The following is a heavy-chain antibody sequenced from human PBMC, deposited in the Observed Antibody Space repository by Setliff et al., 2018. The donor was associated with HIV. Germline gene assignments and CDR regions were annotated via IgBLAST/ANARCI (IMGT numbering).Heavy chain of an antibody. CDR3: VKDVLKFWSGSGALDF. CDR1: GFIFDDYA. J-gene: IGHJ4*02. V-gene: IGHV3-9*01. CDR2: ISWKSGSL. D-gene: IGHD3-3*01. Sequence: PGGSLRLSCAASGFIFDDYAMHWVRQAPGKGLEWVSGISWKSGSLGYADSVKGRFTISRDNAKNSLYLQMNSLRDEDTAVYYCVKDVLKFWSGSGALDFWGPGTLVTVSS.